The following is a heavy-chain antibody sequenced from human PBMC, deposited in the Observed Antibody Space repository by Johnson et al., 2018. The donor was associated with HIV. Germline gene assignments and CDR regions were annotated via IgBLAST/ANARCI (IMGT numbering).Heavy chain of an antibody. CDR3: ARGYSYEWRGELDAFDI. CDR2: IYASGDT. J-gene: IGHJ3*02. Sequence: EVQLVESGGGLVKPGGSLRLSCAASGFTFDDYAMHWVRQAPGKGPEWVSVIYASGDTYHAASVKGRLTISRDNAKNSLYLQVNSLRAEDMTVYYCARGYSYEWRGELDAFDIWGQGTIVTVSS. D-gene: IGHD5-18*01. V-gene: IGHV3-9*03. CDR1: GFTFDDYA.